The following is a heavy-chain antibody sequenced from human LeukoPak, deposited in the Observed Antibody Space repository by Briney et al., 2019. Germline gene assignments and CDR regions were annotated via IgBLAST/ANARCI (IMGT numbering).Heavy chain of an antibody. CDR3: ARDPYSSGWVTRGY. J-gene: IGHJ4*02. CDR1: GFTFSSYS. V-gene: IGHV3-21*01. CDR2: ISSSSSYI. Sequence: PGGSLRLSCAASGFTFSSYSMNWVRQAPGKGLEWVSSISSSSSYIYYADPVKGRFTISRDNAKNSLYLQMNSLRAEDTAVYYCARDPYSSGWVTRGYWGQGTLVTVSS. D-gene: IGHD6-19*01.